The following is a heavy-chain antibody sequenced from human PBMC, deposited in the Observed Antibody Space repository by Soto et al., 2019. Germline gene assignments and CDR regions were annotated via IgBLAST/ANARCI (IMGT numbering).Heavy chain of an antibody. J-gene: IGHJ1*01. CDR1: GYPFTGLF. V-gene: IGHV1-2*02. D-gene: IGHD4-4*01. Sequence: QVQLVQSGAEVKKPGASVKVSCKASGYPFTGLFMHWVRQAPGQGLEWMGWISPKTGDTNYAKKFQDRVTMTTDTSITTAYMEFTRLRSDDTAVYYCALIEMTTIAWGQGTLVTVSS. CDR2: ISPKTGDT. CDR3: ALIEMTTIA.